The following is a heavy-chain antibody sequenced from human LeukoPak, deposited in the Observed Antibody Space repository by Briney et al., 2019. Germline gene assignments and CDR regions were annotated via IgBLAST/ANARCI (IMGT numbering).Heavy chain of an antibody. CDR3: ARGRIQLWLLHFDY. CDR1: GYSFTTYW. J-gene: IGHJ4*02. CDR2: INPSGGST. D-gene: IGHD5-18*01. Sequence: GESLKISCKGSGYSFTTYWIGWVRQAPGQGLEWMGIINPSGGSTSYAQKFQGRVTMTRDTSTSAVYMELSSLRSEDTAVYYCARGRIQLWLLHFDYWGQGTLVTVSS. V-gene: IGHV1-46*01.